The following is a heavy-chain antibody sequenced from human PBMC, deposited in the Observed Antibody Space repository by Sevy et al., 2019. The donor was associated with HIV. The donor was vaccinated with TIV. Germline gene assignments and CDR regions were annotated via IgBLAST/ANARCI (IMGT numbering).Heavy chain of an antibody. CDR2: IIPIFGTA. V-gene: IGHV1-69*13. CDR3: ARGPYSSSSGHQARYFDY. D-gene: IGHD6-6*01. J-gene: IGHJ4*02. Sequence: ASVKVSCKASGGTFSSYAISWVRQAPGQGLEWMGGIIPIFGTANYAQKFQGRVTITADESTSTAYMELSSLRSEDTAVYYCARGPYSSSSGHQARYFDYWGQGTLVTVSS. CDR1: GGTFSSYA.